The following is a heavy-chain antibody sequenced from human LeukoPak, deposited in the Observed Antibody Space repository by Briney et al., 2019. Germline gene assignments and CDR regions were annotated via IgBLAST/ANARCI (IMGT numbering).Heavy chain of an antibody. J-gene: IGHJ6*02. V-gene: IGHV3-21*01. CDR2: ISKSGCYM. CDR3: ARVGCSGGSCSSRGGNYYGMDV. D-gene: IGHD2-15*01. Sequence: PGVPLRLSCDASGFTFSSFNMNWVRQTPGKAVECVSYISKSGCYMLHADSVKGRFNISRENAINSLYLKKNSLRAEETAVYFCARVGCSGGSCSSRGGNYYGMDVWGQGTTVIVSS. CDR1: GFTFSSFN.